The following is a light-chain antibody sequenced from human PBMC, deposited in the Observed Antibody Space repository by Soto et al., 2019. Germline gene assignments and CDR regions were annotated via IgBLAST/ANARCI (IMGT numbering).Light chain of an antibody. CDR2: ADS. J-gene: IGKJ4*01. CDR1: QGIAAS. V-gene: IGKV1-9*01. Sequence: DIPLTQSPSFLSASVGDRVTITCRASQGIAASLAWYQQKPGNPPRLLIYADSTLQSGVPSRFSGSGSGTRGTLTISSLEPEDFATYYGQQTRTYPRTFGGGTKVEMK. CDR3: QQTRTYPRT.